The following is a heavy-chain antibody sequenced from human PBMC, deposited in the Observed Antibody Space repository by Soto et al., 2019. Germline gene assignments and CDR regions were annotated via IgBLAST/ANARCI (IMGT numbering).Heavy chain of an antibody. CDR3: ASGPRIDKDDYNSFDS. Sequence: PGGSLRLSCSASGFIFSSYAMNWVRQAPGKGLEWVAYITNSGDTMYYADSVKGRFTVSRSYAKDSLFLQMNNLRAEDTAVYYCASGPRIDKDDYNSFDSWGQGTLVTVSS. CDR2: ITNSGDTM. CDR1: GFIFSSYA. V-gene: IGHV3-48*03. J-gene: IGHJ4*02. D-gene: IGHD3-16*01.